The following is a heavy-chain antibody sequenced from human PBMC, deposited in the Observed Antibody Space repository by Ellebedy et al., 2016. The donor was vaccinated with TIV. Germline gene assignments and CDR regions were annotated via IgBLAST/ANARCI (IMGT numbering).Heavy chain of an antibody. CDR3: AGIADVRFDP. CDR2: IKQDGSEK. J-gene: IGHJ5*02. CDR1: GFSFSSDW. Sequence: GESLKISCAASGFSFSSDWMAWVRQAPGKGLEWVGNIKQDGSEKYYLDSVKGRFTIPRDNAKNSLYLQMNSLRAEDTAVYYCAGIADVRFDPWGQGTLVSVSS. V-gene: IGHV3-7*01. D-gene: IGHD3-10*02.